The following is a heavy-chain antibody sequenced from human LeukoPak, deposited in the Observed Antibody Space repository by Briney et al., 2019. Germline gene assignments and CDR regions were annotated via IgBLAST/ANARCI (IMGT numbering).Heavy chain of an antibody. CDR1: GGSISSGSYY. CDR2: IYISGST. Sequence: SETLSLTCTVSGGSISSGSYYWSWIRQPAGKGLEWIGHIYISGSTNYNPSLKSRVAISVDTSKNQFSLKVNSVTAADTAVYYCARGGTAKGHFDYWGQGTLVTVSS. V-gene: IGHV4-61*09. D-gene: IGHD6-13*01. CDR3: ARGGTAKGHFDY. J-gene: IGHJ4*02.